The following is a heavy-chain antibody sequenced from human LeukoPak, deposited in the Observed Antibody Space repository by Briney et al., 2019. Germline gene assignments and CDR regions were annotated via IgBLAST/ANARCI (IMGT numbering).Heavy chain of an antibody. CDR3: ARLLLGGDVFDI. V-gene: IGHV4-39*01. CDR1: GGSISSYY. Sequence: SETLSLTCTVSGGSISSYYWGWIRQSPGKGLEWIGNIHYSGSTYYNPSLKSRVTISVDTSKNQFSLKLSSVTAADTAVYYCARLLLGGDVFDIWGQGTMVTVSS. D-gene: IGHD6-25*01. CDR2: IHYSGST. J-gene: IGHJ3*02.